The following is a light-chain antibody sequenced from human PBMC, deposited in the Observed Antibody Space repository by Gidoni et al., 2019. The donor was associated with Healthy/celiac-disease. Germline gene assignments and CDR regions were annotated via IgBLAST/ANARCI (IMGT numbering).Light chain of an antibody. CDR1: NNGIKS. CDR2: DDR. J-gene: IGLJ2*01. CDR3: QVCDSSSDHPGV. V-gene: IGLV3-21*02. Sequence: SYVLTQPPSLSVAPGQTARSTCGGNNNGIKSVHWYQQKQGQAPVLVVYDDRYRPSGIPERFSGSNSGNTATLTISRVEAGDEADYYCQVCDSSSDHPGVFGGGTKLTVL.